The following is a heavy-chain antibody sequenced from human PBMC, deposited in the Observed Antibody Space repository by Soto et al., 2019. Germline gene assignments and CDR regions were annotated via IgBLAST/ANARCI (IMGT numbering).Heavy chain of an antibody. CDR2: INHSGST. Sequence: SETLALTCAVYGGPFSGYFWGWIRQPPGKGLEWIGEINHSGSTKCNPSLKSQVTISVDTSKNQFSLKLSSVTAADTAVYYCARGSPHRAAIWYYWGKGTLVA. V-gene: IGHV4-34*01. CDR3: ARGSPHRAAIWYY. CDR1: GGPFSGYF. D-gene: IGHD2-2*01. J-gene: IGHJ4*02.